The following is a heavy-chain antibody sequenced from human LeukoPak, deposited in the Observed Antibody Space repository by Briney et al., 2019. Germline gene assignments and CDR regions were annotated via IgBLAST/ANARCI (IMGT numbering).Heavy chain of an antibody. V-gene: IGHV1-69*13. Sequence: ASVKVSCKASGGTFSSYAISWVRQAPGQGLEWMGGIIPIFGTANYAQKFQGRVTITADESTSTAYMELSSLRSEDTAAYYCARGNYDFWSGYHSYYMDVWGKGTTVTVSS. D-gene: IGHD3-3*01. CDR2: IIPIFGTA. CDR3: ARGNYDFWSGYHSYYMDV. CDR1: GGTFSSYA. J-gene: IGHJ6*03.